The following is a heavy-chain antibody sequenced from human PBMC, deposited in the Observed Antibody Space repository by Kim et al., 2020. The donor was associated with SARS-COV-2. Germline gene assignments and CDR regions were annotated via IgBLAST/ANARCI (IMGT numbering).Heavy chain of an antibody. CDR2: IYYSGST. V-gene: IGHV4-39*01. CDR3: AGGYDILTGYYCFDY. J-gene: IGHJ4*02. D-gene: IGHD3-9*01. Sequence: SETLSLTCTVSGGSISSSSYYWGWIRQPPGKGLEWIGSIYYSGSTYYNPSLKSRVTISVDTSKNQFSLKLSSVTAADTAVYYCAGGYDILTGYYCFDYWGQGTLVTVSS. CDR1: GGSISSSSYY.